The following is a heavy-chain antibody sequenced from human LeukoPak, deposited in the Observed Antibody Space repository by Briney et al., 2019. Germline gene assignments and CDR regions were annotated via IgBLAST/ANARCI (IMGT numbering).Heavy chain of an antibody. CDR2: IYPGDSDI. CDR1: GYSFTGYW. V-gene: IGHV5-51*01. Sequence: GESLKISCKGSGYSFTGYWIGWVRQMPGKGLEWMGIIYPGDSDIRYSPSFQGQVTISADKSITTAYLHWSSLRASDTAMYYCGRLPYCGGDCYPNWFDSWGQGTLVTVSS. D-gene: IGHD2-21*02. J-gene: IGHJ5*01. CDR3: GRLPYCGGDCYPNWFDS.